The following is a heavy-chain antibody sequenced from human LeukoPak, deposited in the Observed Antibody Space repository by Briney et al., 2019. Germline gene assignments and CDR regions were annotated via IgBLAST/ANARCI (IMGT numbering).Heavy chain of an antibody. CDR3: ARWIIAAAARYYYYYMDV. V-gene: IGHV1-58*01. Sequence: SVKVSCTASGISFPTSAVQWVQQARGQRLEWMGWIVLGSANTDYAQRFQQRVTFTRDMSTTTAYMELSSLRSDDTAEYYCARWIIAAAARYYYYYMDVWGKGTTVTVSS. J-gene: IGHJ6*03. D-gene: IGHD6-13*01. CDR2: IVLGSANT. CDR1: GISFPTSA.